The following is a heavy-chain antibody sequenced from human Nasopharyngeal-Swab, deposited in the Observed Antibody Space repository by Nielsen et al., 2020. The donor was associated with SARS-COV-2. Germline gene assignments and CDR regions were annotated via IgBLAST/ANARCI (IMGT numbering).Heavy chain of an antibody. CDR2: IYYSGST. V-gene: IGHV4-59*01. D-gene: IGHD5-12*01. J-gene: IGHJ4*02. CDR3: ASKRGYSGYEFDY. Sequence: IRQCPGKGLEWIGYIYYSGSTNYNPSLKSRVTISVDTSKNQFSLKLSSVTAADTAVYYCASKRGYSGYEFDYWGQGTLVTVSS.